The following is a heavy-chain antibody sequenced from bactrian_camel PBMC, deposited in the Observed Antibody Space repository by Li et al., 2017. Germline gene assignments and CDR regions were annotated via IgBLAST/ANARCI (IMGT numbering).Heavy chain of an antibody. J-gene: IGHJ4*01. D-gene: IGHD3*01. CDR3: AAGPDVGREKHLTADQVLSIRRNNF. V-gene: IGHV3S63*01. CDR2: IPTAVYNPYGDLNP. Sequence: HVQLVESGGGSVQAGGSLRLSCKASRRNNHDYYIAWFRQLPGKEREGVAAIPTAVYNPYGDLNPYYADSVKCRFTISQDYAKTRISLQMDSLVPEDTAVYYCAAGPDVGREKHLTADQVLSIRRNNFWGQGTQVTVS. CDR1: RRNNHDYY.